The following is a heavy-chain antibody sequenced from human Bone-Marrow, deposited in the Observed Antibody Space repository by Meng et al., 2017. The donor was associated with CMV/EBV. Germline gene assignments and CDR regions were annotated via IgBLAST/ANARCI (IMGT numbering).Heavy chain of an antibody. D-gene: IGHD6-6*01. Sequence: QRGGAVLMPPAAPLSLCWAFDGGFLSCYCWSLIHQPPGKGLEWIGENNHSGSTNYNPSLKSRVTISVDTSKNQFSLQLNAVTPEDTAVYYCARVEQLIFDYWGQGTLVTVSS. CDR3: ARVEQLIFDY. V-gene: IGHV4-34*01. CDR2: NNHSGST. CDR1: GGFLSCYC. J-gene: IGHJ4*02.